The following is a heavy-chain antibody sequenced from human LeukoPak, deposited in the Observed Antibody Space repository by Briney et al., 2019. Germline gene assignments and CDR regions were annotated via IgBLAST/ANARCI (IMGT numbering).Heavy chain of an antibody. V-gene: IGHV4-61*08. J-gene: IGHJ4*02. D-gene: IGHD6-13*01. CDR1: GGSISRGGYS. CDR3: AREIAAAGYVDY. CDR2: FYYSGST. Sequence: SETLSLTCAVSGGSISRGGYSWSWIRQPPGKGLEWIGYFYYSGSTNYNPSLKSRVTISVDTSKNQFSLKLSSVTAADTAVYYCAREIAAAGYVDYWGQGTLVTVSS.